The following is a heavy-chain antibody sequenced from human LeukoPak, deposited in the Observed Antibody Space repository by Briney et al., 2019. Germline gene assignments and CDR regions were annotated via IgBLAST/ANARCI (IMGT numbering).Heavy chain of an antibody. Sequence: GGSLRLSCAASGFTFSSYSMNWVRQAPGKGLEWVSYISSSSSTIYYADSVKGRFTISRDNAKNSLYLQMNSLRAEDTAVYYCAKVYRSSWRNDAFDIWGQGTMVTVSS. CDR2: ISSSSSTI. J-gene: IGHJ3*02. V-gene: IGHV3-48*01. CDR3: AKVYRSSWRNDAFDI. D-gene: IGHD6-13*01. CDR1: GFTFSSYS.